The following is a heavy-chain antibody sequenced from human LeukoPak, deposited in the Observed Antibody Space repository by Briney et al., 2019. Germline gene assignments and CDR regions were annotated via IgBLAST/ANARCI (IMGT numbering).Heavy chain of an antibody. Sequence: SETLSLTCTVSGGSISSYYWSWIRQPAGKGLEWIGRVYTSGSTNYSPSLKSRVTMSVDTSKNQFSLKLSSVTAADTAVYYCARDQYCSSTSCYSDWYFDLWGRGTLVTVSS. D-gene: IGHD2-2*01. CDR3: ARDQYCSSTSCYSDWYFDL. J-gene: IGHJ2*01. V-gene: IGHV4-4*07. CDR1: GGSISSYY. CDR2: VYTSGST.